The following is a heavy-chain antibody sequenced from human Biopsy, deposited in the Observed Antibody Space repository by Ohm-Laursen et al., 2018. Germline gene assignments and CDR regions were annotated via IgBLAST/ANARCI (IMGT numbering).Heavy chain of an antibody. CDR1: GESFNGYY. Sequence: PSETLSLTCAVYGESFNGYYWSWIRQTPGKGLEWIGEITHSGRTNSNPSLKSRVTISVDTSKNQFSLKVRSVTAADTAVYYCVRGVDYYDPYHYYALDVWGQGTTVTVSS. V-gene: IGHV4-34*01. J-gene: IGHJ6*02. CDR2: ITHSGRT. CDR3: VRGVDYYDPYHYYALDV. D-gene: IGHD3-22*01.